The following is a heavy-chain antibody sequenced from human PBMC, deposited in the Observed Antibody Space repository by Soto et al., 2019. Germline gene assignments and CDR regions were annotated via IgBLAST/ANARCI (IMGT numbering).Heavy chain of an antibody. V-gene: IGHV3-66*04. CDR2: IYSGGNT. D-gene: IGHD1-26*01. J-gene: IGHJ2*01. Sequence: EVQLVESGGGLVQPGGSLRLSCAASGFTVSSSYMGWVRQAPGKGLEWVSSIYSGGNTYYADSVRGRFTISTDNSKDTLYLQMNSLRVDATAMYYCARHVGYYWYFDLWGRGTLVTVSS. CDR3: ARHVGYYWYFDL. CDR1: GFTVSSSY.